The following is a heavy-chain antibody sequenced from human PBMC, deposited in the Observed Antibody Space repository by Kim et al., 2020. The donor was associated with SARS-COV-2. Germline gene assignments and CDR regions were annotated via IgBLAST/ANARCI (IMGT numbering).Heavy chain of an antibody. V-gene: IGHV3-30*18. CDR2: ISYDGSNK. CDR3: AKEGPGRFPYFDY. D-gene: IGHD3-3*01. Sequence: GGSLRLSCAASGFTFSSYGMHWVRQAPGKGLEWVAVISYDGSNKYYADSVKGRFTISRDNSKNTLYMQMNSLRAEDTAVYYCAKEGPGRFPYFDYWGQGTLVTVSS. J-gene: IGHJ4*02. CDR1: GFTFSSYG.